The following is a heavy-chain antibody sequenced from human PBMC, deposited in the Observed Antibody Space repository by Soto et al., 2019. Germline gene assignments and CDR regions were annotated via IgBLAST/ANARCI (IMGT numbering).Heavy chain of an antibody. CDR1: GFTFSDYY. V-gene: IGHV3-11*01. CDR2: ISSSGSTI. J-gene: IGHJ6*03. D-gene: IGHD4-17*01. CDR3: ARVVYGGNYYYYYMDV. Sequence: GGSLRLSCAASGFTFSDYYMSWIRQAPGKGLEWVSYISSSGSTIYYADSVKGRFTISRDNAKNSLYLQMNSLRAEDTAVYYCARVVYGGNYYYYYMDVWGKGTTVTVSS.